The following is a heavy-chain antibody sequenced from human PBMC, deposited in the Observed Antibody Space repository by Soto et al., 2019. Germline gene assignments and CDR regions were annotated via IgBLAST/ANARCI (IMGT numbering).Heavy chain of an antibody. Sequence: SETLSLTCTVSGGSMSSSSYYWGWIRRPPGTGLEWVGSIYYSGSSYYNPSLKSRVAISVDTSKNQFSLRLSSVTAADTAVYYCARHDRQGSTYYDFWSGYYPFDYWGQGTLVTVSS. CDR1: GGSMSSSSYY. D-gene: IGHD3-3*01. CDR2: IYYSGSS. V-gene: IGHV4-39*01. J-gene: IGHJ4*02. CDR3: ARHDRQGSTYYDFWSGYYPFDY.